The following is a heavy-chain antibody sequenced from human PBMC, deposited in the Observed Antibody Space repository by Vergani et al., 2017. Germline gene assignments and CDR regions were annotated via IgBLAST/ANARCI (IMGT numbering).Heavy chain of an antibody. CDR2: IYSTGST. J-gene: IGHJ5*02. CDR3: ARAGSGYDYWFDP. V-gene: IGHV4-59*13. D-gene: IGHD5-12*01. CDR1: GGSFNTYY. Sequence: QVQLEESGPGLVKPSETLSLTCTVSGGSFNTYYWSCIRQSPGKGLEWIGYIYSTGSTNYNPSLNSRVTMSVDTSKNQFSLRLSSVTAADTAVYYCARAGSGYDYWFDPWGQGTLVTVSS.